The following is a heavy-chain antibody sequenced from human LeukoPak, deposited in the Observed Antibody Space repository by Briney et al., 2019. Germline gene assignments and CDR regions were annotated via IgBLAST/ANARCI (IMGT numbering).Heavy chain of an antibody. CDR1: GGSISSGDYY. CDR3: ARERSGTSNWFDP. V-gene: IGHV4-30-4*08. D-gene: IGHD1-1*01. CDR2: IYYSGST. J-gene: IGHJ5*02. Sequence: SQTLSLTCTVSGGSISSGDYYWGWIRQPPGKGLEWIGYIYYSGSTYYNPSLKSRVTISVDTSKNQFSLKLSSVTAADTAVYYCARERSGTSNWFDPWGQGTLVTVSS.